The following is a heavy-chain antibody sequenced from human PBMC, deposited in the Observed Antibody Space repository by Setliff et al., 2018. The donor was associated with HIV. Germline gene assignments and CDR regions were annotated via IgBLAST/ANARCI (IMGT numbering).Heavy chain of an antibody. V-gene: IGHV4-39*07. CDR3: ARVNSRNWFDP. CDR1: GGSISSSSYY. D-gene: IGHD6-13*01. Sequence: SETLSLTCTVSGGSISSSSYYWGWIRQPPGKGLEWIGSIYHSGSTNYNPSLKSRVTISVDKSKNQFSLKLSSVTAADTAVYYCARVNSRNWFDPWGQGTLVTVSS. J-gene: IGHJ5*02. CDR2: IYHSGST.